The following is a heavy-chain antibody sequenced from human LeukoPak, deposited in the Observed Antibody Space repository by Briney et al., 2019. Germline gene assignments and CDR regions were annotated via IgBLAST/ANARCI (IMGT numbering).Heavy chain of an antibody. Sequence: PGGSLRLSCAASGFTFSSYGMHWVRQAPGKGLEWVAFIRYDGNNKYYADSVKGRFTISSDNSNNTLYLQVNSLRAEDTAVYYCARESVSGSYSFDYWGQGTLVTVSS. D-gene: IGHD1-26*01. J-gene: IGHJ4*02. V-gene: IGHV3-30*02. CDR1: GFTFSSYG. CDR2: IRYDGNNK. CDR3: ARESVSGSYSFDY.